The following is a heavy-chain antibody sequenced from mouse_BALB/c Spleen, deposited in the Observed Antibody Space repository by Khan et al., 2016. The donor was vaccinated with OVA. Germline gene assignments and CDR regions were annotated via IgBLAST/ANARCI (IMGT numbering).Heavy chain of an antibody. Sequence: VRLQQSGAELVRPGALVKLSCKASGFNIKDYYIHWVKQRPEQGLEWIGWIDPENGNTIYDPKFRDKANITADTSSNTAYLQLSSLTSEDTAVCYCARSGYFAWFPYWGQGTLVTVSA. J-gene: IGHJ3*01. CDR1: GFNIKDYY. CDR3: ARSGYFAWFPY. CDR2: IDPENGNT. D-gene: IGHD2-2*01. V-gene: IGHV14-1*02.